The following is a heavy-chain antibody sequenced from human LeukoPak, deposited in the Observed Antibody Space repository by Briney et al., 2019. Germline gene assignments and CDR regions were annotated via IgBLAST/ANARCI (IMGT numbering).Heavy chain of an antibody. D-gene: IGHD1-26*01. CDR1: GFTFSTYG. J-gene: IGHJ4*02. V-gene: IGHV3-33*01. Sequence: GGSLRLSCAASGFTFSTYGMHWVRQAPGKGLEWVAVIWYDGSNKYYADSVKGRFTISRDNSKNTLYLKMNSLRAEDTAVYYCARVFIPGAHPIDYWGQGTLVTVSS. CDR3: ARVFIPGAHPIDY. CDR2: IWYDGSNK.